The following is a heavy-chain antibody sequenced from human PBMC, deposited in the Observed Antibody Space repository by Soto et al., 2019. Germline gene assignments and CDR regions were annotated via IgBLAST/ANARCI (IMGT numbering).Heavy chain of an antibody. V-gene: IGHV1-46*03. D-gene: IGHD2-15*01. CDR2: INPSGGST. Sequence: QVQLVQSGAEVKKPGASVKVSCKASGYTFTSYYMHWVRQAPGQGLEWMGIINPSGGSTSYAQKLQGRVTMTQDTSTSTVDMELSRLRSEDTAVYYCARDAYGGTDFDDYWGQGTLVTVSS. J-gene: IGHJ4*02. CDR1: GYTFTSYY. CDR3: ARDAYGGTDFDDY.